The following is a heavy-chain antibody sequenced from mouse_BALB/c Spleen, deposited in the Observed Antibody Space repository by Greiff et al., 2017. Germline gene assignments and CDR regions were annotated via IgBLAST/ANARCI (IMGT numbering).Heavy chain of an antibody. J-gene: IGHJ2*01. CDR3: TRSGYGNYYFDG. CDR2: INPSNGGT. CDR1: GYTFTSYY. Sequence: VQLQQSGAELVKPGASVKLSCKASGYTFTSYYMYWVKQRPGQGLEWIGEINPSNGGTNFNEKFKSKATLTVDKSSSSAYMQLSSLTSEDSAVYYCTRSGYGNYYFDGWGQGTTLTVSS. D-gene: IGHD2-10*02. V-gene: IGHV1S81*02.